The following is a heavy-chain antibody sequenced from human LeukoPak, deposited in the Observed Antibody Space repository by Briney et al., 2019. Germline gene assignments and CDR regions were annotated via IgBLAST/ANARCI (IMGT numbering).Heavy chain of an antibody. J-gene: IGHJ4*02. D-gene: IGHD2-15*01. CDR3: ARAGSAHADFDY. CDR2: IYYSGST. CDR1: GGSFTNYC. V-gene: IGHV4-59*01. Sequence: SETLSLTCTVSGGSFTNYCWSWIRQPPGKGLKWIGYIYYSGSTNYNPSLKSRATISVDTSKNQFSLKLSSVTAADTAVYYCARAGSAHADFDYWGQGTLVTVSS.